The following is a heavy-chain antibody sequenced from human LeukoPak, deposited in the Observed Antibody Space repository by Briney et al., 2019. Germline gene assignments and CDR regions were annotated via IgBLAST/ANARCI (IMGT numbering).Heavy chain of an antibody. CDR2: IYYSGST. CDR1: GGSISSGGYY. CDR3: ARGRAVPAAIQYWYFDL. Sequence: PSETLSLTCTVSGGSISSGGYYWSWIRQHPGKGLEWIGYIYYSGSTYYNPSLKSRVTISVDTSKNQFSLKLSSVTAADTAVYYCARGRAVPAAIQYWYFDLWGRGTLVTVSS. V-gene: IGHV4-31*03. D-gene: IGHD2-2*02. J-gene: IGHJ2*01.